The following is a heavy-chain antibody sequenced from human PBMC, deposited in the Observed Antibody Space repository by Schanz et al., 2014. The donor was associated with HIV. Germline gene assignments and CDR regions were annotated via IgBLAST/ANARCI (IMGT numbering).Heavy chain of an antibody. V-gene: IGHV4-34*11. D-gene: IGHD1-26*01. CDR2: VYYNGAT. CDR3: ARDRGASDL. Sequence: QVPLQQWGAGLLKPSETLSLTCAVYGGPFSGYYWSWIRQSPGKGLEWIGYVYYNGATSYNPSLKSRLTISLDTSKNLFFLRLKSVTAADTAVYFCARDRGASDLWGQGILVTVSS. J-gene: IGHJ5*02. CDR1: GGPFSGYY.